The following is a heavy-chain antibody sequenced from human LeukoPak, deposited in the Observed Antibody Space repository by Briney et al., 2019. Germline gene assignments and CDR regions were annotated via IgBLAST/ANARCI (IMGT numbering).Heavy chain of an antibody. CDR2: IIPIDDST. CDR3: ARHSGHSSWYYGLDV. J-gene: IGHJ6*02. V-gene: IGHV1-69*13. Sequence: SVKVSCKASGGTFSNHAFSWVRQAPGQGLEWMGGIIPIDDSTNYVQKFQDRVMITADEATNIIYMELGSLKSEDTAEYYCARHSGHSSWYYGLDVWGQGTTVTVSS. CDR1: GGTFSNHA. D-gene: IGHD6-13*01.